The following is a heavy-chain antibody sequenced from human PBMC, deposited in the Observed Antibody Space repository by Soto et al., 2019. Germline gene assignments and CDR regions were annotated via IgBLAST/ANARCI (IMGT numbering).Heavy chain of an antibody. V-gene: IGHV3-20*04. CDR1: GFTFDDYG. CDR3: ARDRGYCSSTSCYGLYGMDV. J-gene: IGHJ6*02. CDR2: INWNGGST. D-gene: IGHD2-2*01. Sequence: EVQLVESGGGVVRPGGSLRLSCAASGFTFDDYGMSWVRKAPGKGLEWVSGINWNGGSTGYADSVKGRFTISRDNAKNSLYLQMNSLRAEDTALYYCARDRGYCSSTSCYGLYGMDVWGQGTTVTVSS.